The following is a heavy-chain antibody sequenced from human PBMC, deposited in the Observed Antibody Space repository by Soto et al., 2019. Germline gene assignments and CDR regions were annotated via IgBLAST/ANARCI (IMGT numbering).Heavy chain of an antibody. D-gene: IGHD3-3*01. J-gene: IGHJ4*02. Sequence: PGGSLRLSCAASGFTFSSYGMHWVRQAPGKGLEWVAVIWYDGSNKYYADSVKGRFTISRDNSKNTLYLQMNSLRAEDTAVYYCARDQQYYDFWSGPRTFDYWGQGTLVTVSS. V-gene: IGHV3-33*01. CDR1: GFTFSSYG. CDR2: IWYDGSNK. CDR3: ARDQQYYDFWSGPRTFDY.